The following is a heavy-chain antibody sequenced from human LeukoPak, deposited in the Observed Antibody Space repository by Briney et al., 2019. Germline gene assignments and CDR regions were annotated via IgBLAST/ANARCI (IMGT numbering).Heavy chain of an antibody. CDR1: GYTFTSYA. CDR2: INAGNGNA. D-gene: IGHD2-2*02. Sequence: VASVKVSCKASGYTFTSYAMHWVRQAPGQRLEWMGWINAGNGNATYTQKFQGRVTITADESTSTAYMELSSLRSEDTAVYYCARCGVPAAIPLDDYYYGMDVWGQGTTVTVSS. CDR3: ARCGVPAAIPLDDYYYGMDV. V-gene: IGHV1-3*01. J-gene: IGHJ6*02.